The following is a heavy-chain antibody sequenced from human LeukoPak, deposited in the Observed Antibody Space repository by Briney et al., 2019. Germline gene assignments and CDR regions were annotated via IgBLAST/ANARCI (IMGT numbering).Heavy chain of an antibody. J-gene: IGHJ4*02. CDR2: IYPGDSDT. D-gene: IGHD6-13*01. CDR1: GYSFTSYW. V-gene: IGHV5-51*01. Sequence: GESLKIPCKGSGYSFTSYWRDWVRQIPGKGLEWMGIIYPGDSDTRYSPSFQGQVTISADKSISTAYLQWSSLKASDTAMYYCARSEIWIAETSFDYWGQGTLVTVSS. CDR3: ARSEIWIAETSFDY.